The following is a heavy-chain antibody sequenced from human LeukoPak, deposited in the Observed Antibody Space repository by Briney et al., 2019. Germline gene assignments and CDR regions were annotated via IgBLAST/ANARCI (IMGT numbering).Heavy chain of an antibody. V-gene: IGHV1-69*04. D-gene: IGHD2-2*01. Sequence: SVKVSCKASGGTFSSYAISWVRQAPGQGLEWMGRIIPILGVANYAQKFQGRVTITADKSTSTAYMELSSLRSEDTAVYYCARAGIVVVPAAPNYYYYYGMDVWGQGTTVTVSS. CDR3: ARAGIVVVPAAPNYYYYYGMDV. CDR1: GGTFSSYA. J-gene: IGHJ6*02. CDR2: IIPILGVA.